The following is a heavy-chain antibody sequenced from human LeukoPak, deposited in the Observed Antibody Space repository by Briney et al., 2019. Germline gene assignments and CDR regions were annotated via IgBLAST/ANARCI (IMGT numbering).Heavy chain of an antibody. J-gene: IGHJ4*02. Sequence: GASVKVSCKASGYTFTSYAMHWVRQAPGQRLEWMGWSNAGNDNTKYSQEFQGRVTITRDTSISTAYMELSRLRSGDTAVYYCARDERYDSSGYPFDYWGQGTLVTVSS. CDR2: SNAGNDNT. CDR1: GYTFTSYA. D-gene: IGHD3-22*01. CDR3: ARDERYDSSGYPFDY. V-gene: IGHV1-3*02.